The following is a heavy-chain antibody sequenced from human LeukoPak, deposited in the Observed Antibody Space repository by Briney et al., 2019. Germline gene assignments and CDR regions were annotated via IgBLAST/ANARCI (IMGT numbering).Heavy chain of an antibody. J-gene: IGHJ5*02. Sequence: SETLSLTCTVSGGSISSYYWSWIRQPPGKGLEWIGYIYYSGNTNYNPSLKSRVTISVDTPKNQFSLKLSSVTAADTAVYYCARRGYSYHNWFDPWGQGTLVTVSS. CDR2: IYYSGNT. D-gene: IGHD5-18*01. V-gene: IGHV4-59*01. CDR3: ARRGYSYHNWFDP. CDR1: GGSISSYY.